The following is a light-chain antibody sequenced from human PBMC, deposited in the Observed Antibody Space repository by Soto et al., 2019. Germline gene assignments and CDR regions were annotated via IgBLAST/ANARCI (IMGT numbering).Light chain of an antibody. CDR3: QQYYNTLET. Sequence: DIQMTQSPSSLPASVGDRVTITCRASQSISNYLNWYQQKPGKAPKLLIYAASSLQCGVPSRFSGSGSGTDFTLTISMLQPEDFASYFCQQYYNTLETFGQGTKVEIK. J-gene: IGKJ1*01. CDR1: QSISNY. CDR2: AAS. V-gene: IGKV1-39*01.